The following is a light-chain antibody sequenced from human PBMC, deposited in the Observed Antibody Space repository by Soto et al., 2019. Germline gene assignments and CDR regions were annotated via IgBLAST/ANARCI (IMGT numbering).Light chain of an antibody. J-gene: IGLJ2*01. Sequence: QSVLTQLPSASGTPGQRVTISCSGSSSNIGSNTVNWYQQLPGTAPKLLIYSNNQRPSGVPDRFSGSKSGTSASLAISGLQSEDEADYYCAAWDDSLEVVFGGGTKLTVL. CDR1: SSNIGSNT. CDR3: AAWDDSLEVV. CDR2: SNN. V-gene: IGLV1-44*01.